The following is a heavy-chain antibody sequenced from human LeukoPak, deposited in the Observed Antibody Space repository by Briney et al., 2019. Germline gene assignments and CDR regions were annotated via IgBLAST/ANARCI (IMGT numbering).Heavy chain of an antibody. V-gene: IGHV3-23*01. CDR1: GFTLTSYA. CDR2: ISGSGGSP. J-gene: IGHJ4*02. D-gene: IGHD1-26*01. CDR3: AKDGVGATWLDFFDY. Sequence: GGSLRLSCAASGFTLTSYATSWGRQAPGKGLEWGSGISGSGGSPYNADSAKGRFTISRDNSKNMVFLRMNGLRTEDTAVYYCAKDGVGATWLDFFDYWGQGALVTVSS.